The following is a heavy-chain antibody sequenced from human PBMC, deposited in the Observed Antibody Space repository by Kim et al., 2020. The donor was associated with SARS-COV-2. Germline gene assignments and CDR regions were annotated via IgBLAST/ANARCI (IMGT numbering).Heavy chain of an antibody. J-gene: IGHJ4*02. CDR3: ARLPGIAVAGTLAVY. D-gene: IGHD6-19*01. V-gene: IGHV4-59*08. CDR1: GGSISSYY. CDR2: IYYSGST. Sequence: SETLSLTCTVSGGSISSYYWSWIRQPPGKGLEWIGYIYYSGSTNYNPSLKSRVTISVDTSKNQFSLKLSSVTAADTAVYCCARLPGIAVAGTLAVYWGQG.